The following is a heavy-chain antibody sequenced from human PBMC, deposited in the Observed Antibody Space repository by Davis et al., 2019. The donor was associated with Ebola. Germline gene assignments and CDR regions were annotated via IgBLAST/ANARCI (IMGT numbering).Heavy chain of an antibody. V-gene: IGHV3-23*01. CDR1: GVPFRNYV. CDR2: ISSSGGNS. Sequence: GESLKISCAVSGVPFRNYVMSWVRQAPGKGLEWVSSISSSGGNSFYMDSVKGRFYIDRDNSKNTLYLQMNSLRAEDTAVYYCAKVLIVLMVYAPLDYWGQGTLVTVSS. CDR3: AKVLIVLMVYAPLDY. J-gene: IGHJ4*02. D-gene: IGHD2-8*01.